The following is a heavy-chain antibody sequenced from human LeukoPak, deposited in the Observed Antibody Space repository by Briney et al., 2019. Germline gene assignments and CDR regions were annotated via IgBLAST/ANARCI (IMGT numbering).Heavy chain of an antibody. CDR1: GFTFSSYG. J-gene: IGHJ4*02. CDR3: AAPGPASWIQLWTDY. D-gene: IGHD5-18*01. CDR2: IWYDGSNK. Sequence: PGGSLRLSCAASGFTFSSYGMHWVRQAPGKGLEWVAVIWYDGSNKYYADSVKGRFTISRDNSKNTLYLQMNSLRAEDTAVYYCAAPGPASWIQLWTDYWGQGTLVTVSS. V-gene: IGHV3-33*01.